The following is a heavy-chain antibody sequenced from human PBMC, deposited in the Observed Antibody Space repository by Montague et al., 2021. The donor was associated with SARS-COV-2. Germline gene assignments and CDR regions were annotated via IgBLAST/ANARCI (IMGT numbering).Heavy chain of an antibody. CDR1: GFSLGTSGMR. D-gene: IGHD3-9*01. Sequence: PALVKATQTLTLTCTFSGFSLGTSGMRASWIRQPPGKALEWLARIDWXDDRFYSTSLKTRLTISKDTSKNQVVLTMTNMDPVDIATYYCARSYYDILTAYYTPFDYWGQGTLVTVSS. CDR3: ARSYYDILTAYYTPFDY. CDR2: IDWXDDR. V-gene: IGHV2-70*04. J-gene: IGHJ4*02.